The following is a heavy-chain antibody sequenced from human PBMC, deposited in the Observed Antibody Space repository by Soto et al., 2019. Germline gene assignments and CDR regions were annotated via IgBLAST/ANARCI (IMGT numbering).Heavy chain of an antibody. CDR2: MNPNSGNT. CDR3: ARWPDGYYYYGMDV. V-gene: IGHV1-8*01. CDR1: GYTFTSYD. J-gene: IGHJ6*02. Sequence: QVQLVQSGAEVKKPGASVKVSCKASGYTFTSYDINWVRQATGQGLEWMGWMNPNSGNTGYAQKFQGRVTKTRNTSISTDYMELSSLRSEDTAVYYCARWPDGYYYYGMDVWGQGTTVTVSS.